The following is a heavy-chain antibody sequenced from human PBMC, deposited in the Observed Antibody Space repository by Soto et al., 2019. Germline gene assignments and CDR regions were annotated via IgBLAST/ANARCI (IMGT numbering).Heavy chain of an antibody. J-gene: IGHJ4*02. D-gene: IGHD6-13*01. CDR2: INPSGGST. Sequence: ASVKVSCKASGYTFTSYYMHWVRQAPGQGLEWMGIINPSGGSTSYAQKFQGRATMTRDTSTSTVYMELSSLRSEDTAVYYCAREGIAAAFDYWGQGTLVTVSS. CDR3: AREGIAAAFDY. V-gene: IGHV1-46*01. CDR1: GYTFTSYY.